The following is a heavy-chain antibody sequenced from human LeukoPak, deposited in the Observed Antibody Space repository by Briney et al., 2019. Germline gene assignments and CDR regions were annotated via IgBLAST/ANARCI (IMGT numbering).Heavy chain of an antibody. CDR1: FTFXXYW. J-gene: IGHJ4*02. V-gene: IGHV3-7*01. CDR2: IKQDGSEK. CDR3: XXXXXXXXXXXXXDXXY. Sequence: FTFXXYWMSWVRQAPGXXLXWVANIKQDGSEKYYVDSVKGRFTISRDNAKNXLYLQMNSLRAEDTAVYYCXXXXXXXXXXXXXDXXYWXQGTLVXVSS.